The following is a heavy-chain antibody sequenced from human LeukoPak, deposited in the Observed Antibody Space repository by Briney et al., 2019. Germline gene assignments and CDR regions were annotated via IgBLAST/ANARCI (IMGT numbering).Heavy chain of an antibody. CDR3: ARGDRADWLRGLDY. D-gene: IGHD5-12*01. CDR1: GFTFSSSV. Sequence: GGSLRLSCAASGFTFSSSVMNWVRQAPGKGLEWVSSISSSSNYIYYADAVKGRFTVSRDNAKNSLYLHMNSLRAEDTAVYYCARGDRADWLRGLDYWGQGTLVTVSS. J-gene: IGHJ4*02. V-gene: IGHV3-21*01. CDR2: ISSSSNYI.